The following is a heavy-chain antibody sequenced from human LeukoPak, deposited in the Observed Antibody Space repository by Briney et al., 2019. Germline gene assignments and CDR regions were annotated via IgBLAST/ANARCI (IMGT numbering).Heavy chain of an antibody. Sequence: SETLSLTCSVSGGSISSYYWSWIRQPPGKGLEWIGYMYDSESTNYNPSLKSRVTISVDSSKNQFSLKLKSVTAADTAVYYCARDQTYSGSGIYTYFDYWGQGILVTVSS. CDR3: ARDQTYSGSGIYTYFDY. CDR1: GGSISSYY. D-gene: IGHD3-10*01. V-gene: IGHV4-59*01. CDR2: MYDSEST. J-gene: IGHJ4*02.